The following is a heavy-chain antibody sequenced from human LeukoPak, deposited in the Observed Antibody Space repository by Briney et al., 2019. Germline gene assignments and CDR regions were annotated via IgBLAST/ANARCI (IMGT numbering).Heavy chain of an antibody. D-gene: IGHD3-22*01. CDR1: GGSFSGYY. Sequence: PSETLSLTCAVYGGSFSGYYWSWIRQPPGKGLEWTGEINHSGSTNYNPSLKSRVTISVDTSKNQFSLKLSSVTAADTAVYYCARGYFDSGYGNWFDPWGQGTLVTVSS. CDR2: INHSGST. V-gene: IGHV4-34*01. J-gene: IGHJ5*02. CDR3: ARGYFDSGYGNWFDP.